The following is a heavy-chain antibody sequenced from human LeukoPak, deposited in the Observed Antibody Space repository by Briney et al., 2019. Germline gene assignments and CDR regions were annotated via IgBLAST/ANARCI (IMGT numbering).Heavy chain of an antibody. J-gene: IGHJ2*01. D-gene: IGHD4-17*01. CDR1: GFTFDDYA. CDR3: AKDSAVTPHGYFDL. V-gene: IGHV3-9*03. CDR2: ISWNSGSI. Sequence: GRSLRLSCAASGFTFDDYAMHWVRQAPGKGLEWVSGISWNSGSIGYADSVKGRFTISRDNAKNSLYLQMNSLRAEDMALYYCAKDSAVTPHGYFDLWGRGTLVTVSS.